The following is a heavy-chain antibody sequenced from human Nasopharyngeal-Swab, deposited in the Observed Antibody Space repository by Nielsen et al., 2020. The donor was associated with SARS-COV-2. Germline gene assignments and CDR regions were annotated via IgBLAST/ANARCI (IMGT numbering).Heavy chain of an antibody. CDR3: AREAPYCSGGSCYHYYMDV. J-gene: IGHJ6*03. CDR1: GGSISSSSYY. Sequence: GSLRLSCTVSGGSISSSSYYWGWIRQPPGKGPEWIGSIYYSGSTYYNPSLKSRVTISVDTSKNQFSLKLSSVTAADTAVYYCAREAPYCSGGSCYHYYMDVWGKGTTVTVSS. D-gene: IGHD2-15*01. V-gene: IGHV4-39*07. CDR2: IYYSGST.